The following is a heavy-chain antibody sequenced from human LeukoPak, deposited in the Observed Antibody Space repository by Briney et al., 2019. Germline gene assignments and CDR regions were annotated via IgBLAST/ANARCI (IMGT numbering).Heavy chain of an antibody. V-gene: IGHV1-8*03. CDR3: ARGRQMSINWYFDL. CDR1: GYTFTAHD. D-gene: IGHD3-10*01. CDR2: MNPKSGST. Sequence: ASVKVSCKTSGYTFTAHDIFWVRQAAGQELEWMGWMNPKSGSTAYAQKVQGRVTLTRNTSITTAYLDLTNLRYEDTAMYYCARGRQMSINWYFDLWGRGTQVTVAS. J-gene: IGHJ2*01.